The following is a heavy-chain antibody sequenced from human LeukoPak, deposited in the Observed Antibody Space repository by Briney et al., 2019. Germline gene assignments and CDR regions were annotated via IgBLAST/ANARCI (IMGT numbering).Heavy chain of an antibody. CDR3: VRDGAFDM. V-gene: IGHV1-2*02. Sequence: GASVKVSCNTSGYTFTSTGGSWWGQAPGQRVEWMGWINPDSGGTNCAQKFQGRVTMTRDTSSSTAYMELSRLRSDDTAVYYCVRDGAFDMWGQGTMVTVSS. J-gene: IGHJ3*02. CDR2: INPDSGGT. CDR1: GYTFTSTG.